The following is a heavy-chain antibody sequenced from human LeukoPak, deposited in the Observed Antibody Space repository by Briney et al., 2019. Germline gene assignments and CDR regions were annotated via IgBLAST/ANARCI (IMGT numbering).Heavy chain of an antibody. CDR2: ISYDGSNK. CDR3: ASSYGDYDAYYYYGMDV. CDR1: GFTFSSYA. V-gene: IGHV3-30-3*01. Sequence: GGSLRLSCTASGFTFSSYAMHWVRQAPGKGLEWVAVISYDGSNKYYADSVKGRFTISRENSKKTLYLQMNSLRAEDTAVYYCASSYGDYDAYYYYGMDVWGQGTTVTVSS. J-gene: IGHJ6*02. D-gene: IGHD4-17*01.